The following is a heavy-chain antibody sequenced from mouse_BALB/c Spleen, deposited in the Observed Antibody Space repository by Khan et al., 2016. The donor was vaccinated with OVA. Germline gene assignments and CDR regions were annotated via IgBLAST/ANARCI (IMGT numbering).Heavy chain of an antibody. Sequence: EVELVESGGDLVKPGGSLKLSCATSGFTFSTFGMSWVRQSPDRRLEWVATINTGGFYTFYPDIVKGRFTISRDNAKSTLYLQMSSLKSEDTAIYYCARLAYYYNSEGFAYWGQGTLGTVSA. D-gene: IGHD1-1*01. J-gene: IGHJ3*01. CDR2: INTGGFYT. CDR1: GFTFSTFG. CDR3: ARLAYYYNSEGFAY. V-gene: IGHV5-6*01.